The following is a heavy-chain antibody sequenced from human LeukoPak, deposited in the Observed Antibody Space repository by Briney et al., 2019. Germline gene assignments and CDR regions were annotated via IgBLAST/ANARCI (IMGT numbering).Heavy chain of an antibody. J-gene: IGHJ5*02. CDR3: ARDSSSWGDNWFDP. CDR1: GGTFSSYA. CDR2: IIPIFGTA. Sequence: ASVKVSCKASGGTFSSYAISWVRQAPGQGLEWMGGIIPIFGTANYAQKFQGRVTITADKSTSTAYMELSSLRSEDTAVYYCARDSSSWGDNWFDPWGQGTLVTVSS. D-gene: IGHD6-13*01. V-gene: IGHV1-69*06.